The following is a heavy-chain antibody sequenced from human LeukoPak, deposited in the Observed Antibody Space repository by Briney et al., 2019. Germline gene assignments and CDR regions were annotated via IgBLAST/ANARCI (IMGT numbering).Heavy chain of an antibody. CDR3: ARLTLGYCSGGSCYPPLD. D-gene: IGHD2-15*01. CDR2: ISAYNGNT. J-gene: IGHJ4*02. Sequence: ASVKVSCKASGYTFTSYGISWVRQAPGQGIEWMGWISAYNGNTNYAQKLQGRVTMTTDTSTSTAYMELRSLRSDDTAVYYCARLTLGYCSGGSCYPPLDWGQGTLVTVSS. V-gene: IGHV1-18*01. CDR1: GYTFTSYG.